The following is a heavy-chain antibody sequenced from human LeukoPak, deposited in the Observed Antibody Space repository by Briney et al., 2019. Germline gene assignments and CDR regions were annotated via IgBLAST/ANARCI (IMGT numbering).Heavy chain of an antibody. Sequence: PGGSLRLSCAASGFTFSSYAMIWVRQAPGKGLDWVSSISDNGDDTYYADSVKGRFTISRDNSKNTLYLQMNSLRAEDTAVYYCARSIDSSGYYPGSRLGWWGQGALVTVSS. V-gene: IGHV3-23*01. J-gene: IGHJ4*02. CDR3: ARSIDSSGYYPGSRLGW. D-gene: IGHD3-22*01. CDR2: ISDNGDDT. CDR1: GFTFSSYA.